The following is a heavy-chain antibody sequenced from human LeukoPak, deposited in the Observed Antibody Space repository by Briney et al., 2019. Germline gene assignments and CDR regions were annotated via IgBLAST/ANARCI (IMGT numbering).Heavy chain of an antibody. CDR2: ISSSSCYI. CDR1: VFTFSSYS. V-gene: IGHV3-21*01. CDR3: ARDVLLWFGESIMTPFFDY. Sequence: GGSLRLSCAASVFTFSSYSMNWVRQAPGKGLEWGSSISSSSCYIYYADSVKGRFTIPRDNAKNSLYLQKNSLRAEDTAVYYCARDVLLWFGESIMTPFFDYWGQGTLVTVSS. J-gene: IGHJ4*02. D-gene: IGHD3-10*01.